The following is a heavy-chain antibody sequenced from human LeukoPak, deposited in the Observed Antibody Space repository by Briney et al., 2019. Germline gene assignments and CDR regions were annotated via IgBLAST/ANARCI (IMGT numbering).Heavy chain of an antibody. J-gene: IGHJ4*02. CDR2: ISTYNGDT. Sequence: ASVKVSCKASGYIFTTYAITWVRQAPGQGLEWMGWISTYNGDTNYAQNLQGRVSMTTDTSTNTVYMELRRLRSDDTAVYYCARVIPYEIRTHLDYWGQGTLVTVSS. V-gene: IGHV1-18*01. CDR1: GYIFTTYA. D-gene: IGHD3-9*01. CDR3: ARVIPYEIRTHLDY.